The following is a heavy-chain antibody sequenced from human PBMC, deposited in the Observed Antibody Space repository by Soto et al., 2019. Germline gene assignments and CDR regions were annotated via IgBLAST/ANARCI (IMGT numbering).Heavy chain of an antibody. CDR2: ISAYNGNT. CDR1: GYTFTSYG. D-gene: IGHD6-6*01. J-gene: IGHJ4*02. Sequence: ASVKVSCKASGYTFTSYGISWVRQAPGQGLEWMGLISAYNGNTNYAQKLQGRVTMTTDTSTSTDYMELRSLRSDDTAVYYCARLSAARPAWIDYWGQGTLVTVSS. CDR3: ARLSAARPAWIDY. V-gene: IGHV1-18*04.